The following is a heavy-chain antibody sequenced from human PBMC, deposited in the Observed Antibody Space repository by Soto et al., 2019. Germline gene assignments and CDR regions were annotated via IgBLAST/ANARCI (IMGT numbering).Heavy chain of an antibody. J-gene: IGHJ4*02. D-gene: IGHD6-19*01. CDR2: IFYSGSTTY. Sequence: PSETLSLTCTVSGGSISGHYWIWIRQPPGEGMEWIGYIFYSGSTTYNNNPSLKSRVTISVDTSKNQFSLRLSSVTAADTAVYYCARVGSSGWSPDYWGQGAPVTVSS. V-gene: IGHV4-59*11. CDR3: ARVGSSGWSPDY. CDR1: GGSISGHY.